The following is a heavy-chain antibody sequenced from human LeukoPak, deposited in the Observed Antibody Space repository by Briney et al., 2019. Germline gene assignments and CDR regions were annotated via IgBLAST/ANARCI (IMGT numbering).Heavy chain of an antibody. D-gene: IGHD3-3*01. CDR1: GFTFSSYG. CDR3: ARDGVGFDY. J-gene: IGHJ4*02. V-gene: IGHV3-33*01. Sequence: PGGSLRLSCAASGFTFSSYGMHWVRHAPGKGLEWVAVIWYDGSNKYYADSVKGRFTIYRDNSKNTLYLQMNSLRAEDTAVYYCARDGVGFDYWGQGTLVTVSS. CDR2: IWYDGSNK.